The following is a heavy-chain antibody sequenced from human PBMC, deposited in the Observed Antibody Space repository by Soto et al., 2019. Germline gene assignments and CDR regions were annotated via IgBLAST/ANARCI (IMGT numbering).Heavy chain of an antibody. V-gene: IGHV3-49*03. CDR2: IKSKAYVGTT. CDR3: TRGEDYYGRPRKDV. D-gene: IGHD3-10*01. Sequence: GGSLRLSCAASGFTFGDYDMTWFRQAPGKGLEWVGVIKSKAYVGTTEYAASVKGTFTISRDDSISIAYLQMNSLRTEDTAVYYCTRGEDYYGRPRKDVWGQGTKVTVSS. J-gene: IGHJ6*02. CDR1: GFTFGDYD.